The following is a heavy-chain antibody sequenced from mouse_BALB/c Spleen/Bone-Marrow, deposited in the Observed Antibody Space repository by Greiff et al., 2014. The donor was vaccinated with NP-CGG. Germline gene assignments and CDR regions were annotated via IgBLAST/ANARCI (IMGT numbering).Heavy chain of an antibody. CDR2: INPSTGNT. Sequence: QVQLKESGAELAKPGASVKMSCKASGYTFTTYWIHWVKQRPGKGLEWIGYINPSTGNTEYNQKFRDRATLTADKSSSTPYMQLSSLTSEDSAVYYCARGLRDWYFDVWGAGTTVTVSS. CDR1: GYTFTTYW. D-gene: IGHD2-4*01. CDR3: ARGLRDWYFDV. J-gene: IGHJ1*01. V-gene: IGHV1-7*01.